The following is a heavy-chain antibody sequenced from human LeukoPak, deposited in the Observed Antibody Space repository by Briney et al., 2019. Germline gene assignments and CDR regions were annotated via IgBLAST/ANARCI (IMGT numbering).Heavy chain of an antibody. V-gene: IGHV3-53*01. CDR2: IYSGGST. CDR3: ARGLGASRYYYYYMDV. CDR1: GFTVSSNY. D-gene: IGHD6-13*01. Sequence: PGGSLRLSCAASGFTVSSNYMSWVRQAPGKGLEWVSVIYSGGSTYYADSVKGRFTSSRDNSKNTLYLQMNSLRAEDTAVYYCARGLGASRYYYYYMDVWGKGTTVTVSS. J-gene: IGHJ6*03.